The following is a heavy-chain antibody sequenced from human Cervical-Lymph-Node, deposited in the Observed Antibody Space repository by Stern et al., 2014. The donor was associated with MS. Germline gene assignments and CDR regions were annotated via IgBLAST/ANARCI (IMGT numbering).Heavy chain of an antibody. CDR2: IYPGDSEP. J-gene: IGHJ4*02. CDR1: GFKFSIYW. CDR3: ARQTTAWASDV. D-gene: IGHD1-14*01. V-gene: IGHV5-51*01. Sequence: EVQLVESGAELIRPGESLKISCKGSGFKFSIYWIAWVRQMPGKGLEWRGIIYPGDSEPSSSPSFQGQVTMSADKSTSTAYLQWSSLNASDTAMYFCARQTTAWASDVWGQGTLVTVSS.